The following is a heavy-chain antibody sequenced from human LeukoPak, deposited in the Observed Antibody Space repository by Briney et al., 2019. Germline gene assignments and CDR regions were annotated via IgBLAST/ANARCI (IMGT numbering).Heavy chain of an antibody. D-gene: IGHD5-12*01. CDR1: GLTFSTSA. CDR2: TVLGSGDT. Sequence: TSVKVSCKASGLTFSTSAMQWVRQTRGQGLEWIGWTVLGSGDTNYAQSLKERVTITRDMSTSTAYVEMSSLRSEDTAMYYCAAGFSNHGYIYWGQGTLVTVSS. CDR3: AAGFSNHGYIY. J-gene: IGHJ4*02. V-gene: IGHV1-58*02.